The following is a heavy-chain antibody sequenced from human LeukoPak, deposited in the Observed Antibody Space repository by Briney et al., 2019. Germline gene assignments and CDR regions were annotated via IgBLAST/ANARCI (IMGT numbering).Heavy chain of an antibody. CDR3: ARPPSRGYSSSFEY. D-gene: IGHD2-2*03. CDR2: IYPDESNI. J-gene: IGHJ4*02. Sequence: GESLKISCKGSGYCFPSYWNAWGRPTPGKGLGWVGIIYPDESNIRYSPSFQGQVTISADKSISTAYLQWSSLKASDTAMYYCARPPSRGYSSSFEYWGQGTLVTVSS. CDR1: GYCFPSYW. V-gene: IGHV5-51*01.